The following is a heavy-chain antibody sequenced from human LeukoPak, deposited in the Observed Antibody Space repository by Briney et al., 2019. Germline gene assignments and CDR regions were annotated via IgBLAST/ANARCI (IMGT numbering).Heavy chain of an antibody. CDR3: ARTSNYYDSSGHDY. J-gene: IGHJ4*02. Sequence: SETLSLTCTVSGGSISSYYWSWIRQPPGKGLEWIGYIYYSGSTNYNPSLKSRVTISVDTSKNQFSLKLSSVTVADTAVYYCARTSNYYDSSGHDYWGQGTLVTVSS. CDR1: GGSISSYY. CDR2: IYYSGST. V-gene: IGHV4-59*01. D-gene: IGHD3-22*01.